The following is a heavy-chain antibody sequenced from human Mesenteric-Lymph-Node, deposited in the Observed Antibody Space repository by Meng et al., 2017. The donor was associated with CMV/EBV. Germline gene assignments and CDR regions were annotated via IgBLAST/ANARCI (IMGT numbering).Heavy chain of an antibody. D-gene: IGHD2-2*01. CDR1: GFTVSSNY. CDR3: VKGWVVPGAVGGHFDY. Sequence: GESLKISCAASGFTVSSNYMSWVRQAPGKGLEWVSLIYSGGSTYYADSVQGRFTVSRDNSKNTLYLQMNSLRAEDTAIYYCVKGWVVPGAVGGHFDYWGQGTLVTVSS. V-gene: IGHV3-53*01. CDR2: IYSGGST. J-gene: IGHJ4*02.